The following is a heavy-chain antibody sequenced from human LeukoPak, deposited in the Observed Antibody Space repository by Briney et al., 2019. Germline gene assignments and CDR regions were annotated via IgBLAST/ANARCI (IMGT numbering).Heavy chain of an antibody. CDR3: ARNGNYRLDY. Sequence: GGSLRLSCAASGLTFRTYGMSWVRQAPGKGLEWISTIGGSGGSTYYADSVKGRFTISRDNAKNSLYLQMNSLRAEDTAVYYCARNGNYRLDYWGQGTLVTVSS. D-gene: IGHD1-7*01. V-gene: IGHV3-23*01. J-gene: IGHJ4*02. CDR2: IGGSGGST. CDR1: GLTFRTYG.